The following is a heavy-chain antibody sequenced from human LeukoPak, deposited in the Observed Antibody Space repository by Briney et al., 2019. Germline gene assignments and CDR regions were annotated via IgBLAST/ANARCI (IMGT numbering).Heavy chain of an antibody. CDR1: GFTFSSYC. D-gene: IGHD1-26*01. CDR3: ARGATLDY. Sequence: GGSLRLSCAASGFTFSSYCMSWVRQAPGKGLEWVANIKQDGSEKYYVDSVKGRFTISRDNAKNSLYLQMNSLRAEDTAVYYCARGATLDYWGQGTLVTVSS. CDR2: IKQDGSEK. J-gene: IGHJ4*02. V-gene: IGHV3-7*01.